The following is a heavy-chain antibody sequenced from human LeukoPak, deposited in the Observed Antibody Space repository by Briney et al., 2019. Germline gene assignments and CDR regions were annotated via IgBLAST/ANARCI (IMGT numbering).Heavy chain of an antibody. J-gene: IGHJ4*02. CDR3: ARDLWYYDFWSGYYNNFDY. V-gene: IGHV4-59*12. Sequence: PSETLSLTCTVSGGSISSYYWSWIRQPPGKGLEWIGYIYYSGSTNYNPSLKSRVTISVDTSKNQFSLKLSSVTAADTAVYYCARDLWYYDFWSGYYNNFDYWGQGTLVTVSS. CDR1: GGSISSYY. CDR2: IYYSGST. D-gene: IGHD3-3*01.